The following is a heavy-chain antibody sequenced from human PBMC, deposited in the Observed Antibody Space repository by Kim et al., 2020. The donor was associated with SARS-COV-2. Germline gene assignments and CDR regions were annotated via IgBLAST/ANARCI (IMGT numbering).Heavy chain of an antibody. CDR1: GGSISSGGYY. V-gene: IGHV4-31*03. Sequence: SETLSLTCTVSGGSISSGGYYWSWIRQHPGKGLEWIGYIYYSGSTYYNPSLKSRVTISVDTSKNQFSLKLSSVTAADTAVYYCARSRGTHVVVPAAPDYWGQGTLVTVSS. J-gene: IGHJ4*02. D-gene: IGHD2-2*01. CDR3: ARSRGTHVVVPAAPDY. CDR2: IYYSGST.